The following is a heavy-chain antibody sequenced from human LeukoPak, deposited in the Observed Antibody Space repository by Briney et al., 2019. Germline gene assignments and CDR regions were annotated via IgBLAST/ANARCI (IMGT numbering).Heavy chain of an antibody. Sequence: SETLSLTCTVSGGSISSGGYYWSWIRQHPGKGLEWIGYIYYSGSTYYNPSLKSRVTISVDTSKNQFSLKLSSVTATDTAVYYCARARGVVPAATMNWFDPWGQGTLVTVSS. CDR1: GGSISSGGYY. V-gene: IGHV4-31*03. CDR3: ARARGVVPAATMNWFDP. D-gene: IGHD2-2*01. CDR2: IYYSGST. J-gene: IGHJ5*02.